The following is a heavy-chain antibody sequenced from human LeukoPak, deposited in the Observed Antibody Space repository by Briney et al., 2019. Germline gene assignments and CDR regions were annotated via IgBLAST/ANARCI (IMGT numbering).Heavy chain of an antibody. V-gene: IGHV3-74*01. Sequence: GGSLRLSCAASRFTLTKYWMLAVRQAPGKGLESVSRINTDGTVTTYADSVKGRFTVSRDNPDNTMVLQMNRVRDEDTAVYYCATNQWLAPPPDSWGQGTPVTVSS. CDR1: RFTLTKYW. CDR2: INTDGTVT. CDR3: ATNQWLAPPPDS. J-gene: IGHJ4*02. D-gene: IGHD6-19*01.